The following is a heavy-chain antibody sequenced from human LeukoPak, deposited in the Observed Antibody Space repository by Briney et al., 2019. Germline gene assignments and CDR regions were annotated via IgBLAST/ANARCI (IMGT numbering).Heavy chain of an antibody. Sequence: GGSLSLSCAASGFTFDDYAMHWVRQAPGKGLEWVSVISGDDGSTDYADSVKGRFTISRDNSKSSLYLQMNSLRIEDTALYYRAQDIYSYSYTADVWGKGNTVTVSS. CDR3: AQDIYSYSYTADV. V-gene: IGHV3-43*02. D-gene: IGHD5-18*01. CDR2: ISGDDGST. J-gene: IGHJ6*04. CDR1: GFTFDDYA.